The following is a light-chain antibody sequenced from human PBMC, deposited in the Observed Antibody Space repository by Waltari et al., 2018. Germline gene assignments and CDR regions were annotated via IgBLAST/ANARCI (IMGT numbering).Light chain of an antibody. CDR1: QSVSSSY. CDR2: EAS. CDR3: QQYGSSPLIT. Sequence: EIVLTQSPGTLSLSPGERATLSCRASQSVSSSYLAWYQQKPGQAPRLLIYEASSRATGIPDRFSGSGSGTDFTLTISRLEPEDFAVYYCQQYGSSPLITFGQGTRLEIK. V-gene: IGKV3-20*01. J-gene: IGKJ5*01.